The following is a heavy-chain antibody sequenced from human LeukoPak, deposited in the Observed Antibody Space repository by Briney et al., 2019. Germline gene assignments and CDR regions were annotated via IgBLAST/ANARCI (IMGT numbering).Heavy chain of an antibody. V-gene: IGHV3-7*03. CDR1: GFTFGTYW. Sequence: GGSLRLSCAASGFTFGTYWMTWVRQAPAKGLEWAANIKPDGSEKYYVDSVKGRCTISRDNIRNSLDLQMNSLRAEDTAVYYCARENYFSFDYWGQGALVTVSS. D-gene: IGHD3-16*01. CDR2: IKPDGSEK. CDR3: ARENYFSFDY. J-gene: IGHJ4*02.